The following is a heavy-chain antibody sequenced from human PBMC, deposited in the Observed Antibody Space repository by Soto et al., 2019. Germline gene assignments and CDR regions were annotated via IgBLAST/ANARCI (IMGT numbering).Heavy chain of an antibody. CDR3: AKPQSTSGYGSFND. V-gene: IGHV3-23*01. Sequence: EVQLLESGGGLEQPGGSLRLSCAASGFTFRSFAMSWVRQAPGKGLEWVSGISGNGGDTNYADSVKGRFTISRDNSKNGLYLRLDSLRAEDTAVYYCAKPQSTSGYGSFNDCGQGTLVTVAS. CDR1: GFTFRSFA. J-gene: IGHJ4*02. D-gene: IGHD3-10*01. CDR2: ISGNGGDT.